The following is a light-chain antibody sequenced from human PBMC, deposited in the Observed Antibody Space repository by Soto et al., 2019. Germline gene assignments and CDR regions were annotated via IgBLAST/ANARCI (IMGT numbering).Light chain of an antibody. CDR1: QSIRNW. J-gene: IGKJ4*01. CDR2: DAS. V-gene: IGKV1-5*01. Sequence: DFQMTQSPSTLSASVGDRVTITCRASQSIRNWLAWYQQKPGKGPKLLIYDASSLESGVPSRFSGSGYGTEFTLTISSLQPDDFATYYCQHHNGYFGGGTKVDIK. CDR3: QHHNGY.